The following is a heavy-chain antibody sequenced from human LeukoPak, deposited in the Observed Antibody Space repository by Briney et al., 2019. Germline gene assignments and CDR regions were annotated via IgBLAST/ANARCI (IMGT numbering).Heavy chain of an antibody. CDR1: GYRFTELS. D-gene: IGHD5-18*01. CDR3: TEGRAYSLLAS. V-gene: IGHV1-24*01. CDR2: FDLVHGDT. Sequence: ASVKVSCKVSGYRFTELSRHWVRQAPGKGLEWLGGFDLVHGDTIYAQKFQGRVTMTEDTSTDTSYMELSSLGSEDTAVYFCTEGRAYSLLASWGREPLV. J-gene: IGHJ4*02.